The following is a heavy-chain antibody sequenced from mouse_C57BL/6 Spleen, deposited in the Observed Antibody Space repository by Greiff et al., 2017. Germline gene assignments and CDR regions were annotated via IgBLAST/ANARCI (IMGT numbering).Heavy chain of an antibody. V-gene: IGHV3-6*01. CDR3: ARDGTGYGEDYFDY. Sequence: VQLVESGPGLVKPSQSLSLTCSVTGYSITSGSYWNWIRQFPGNKLEWMGYINYDGSNNYNPSLKNRISITRDTSKNPFILKLNSVTTEDTATYYFARDGTGYGEDYFDYWGQGTTLTVSS. CDR2: INYDGSN. CDR1: GYSITSGSY. J-gene: IGHJ2*01. D-gene: IGHD3-2*02.